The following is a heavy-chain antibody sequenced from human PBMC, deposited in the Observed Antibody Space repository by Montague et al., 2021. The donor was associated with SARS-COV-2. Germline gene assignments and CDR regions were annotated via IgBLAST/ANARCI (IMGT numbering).Heavy chain of an antibody. CDR1: GFTFNNYW. D-gene: IGHD4/OR15-4a*01. Sequence: SLRLSCAASGFTFNNYWMNWVRQPPGKGLEWVANIKQDGSEAYYMDSVKGRFTISRDNAKKSLHLQMNRLRDEDTAVYYCATLTYRYGAFDYWGQGTLVIVSS. J-gene: IGHJ4*02. CDR3: ATLTYRYGAFDY. CDR2: IKQDGSEA. V-gene: IGHV3-7*01.